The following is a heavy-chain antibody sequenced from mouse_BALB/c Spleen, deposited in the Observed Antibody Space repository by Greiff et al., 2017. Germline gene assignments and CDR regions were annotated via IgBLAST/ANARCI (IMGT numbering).Heavy chain of an antibody. CDR1: GFTFSSFG. Sequence: EVKVVESGGGLVQPGGSRKLSCAASGFTFSSFGMHWVRQAPEKGLEWVAYISSGSSTIYYADTVKGRFTISRDNPKNTLFLQMTSLRSEDTAMYYCARWDDSRFAYWGQGTLVTVSA. CDR2: ISSGSSTI. J-gene: IGHJ3*01. D-gene: IGHD2-4*01. V-gene: IGHV5-17*02. CDR3: ARWDDSRFAY.